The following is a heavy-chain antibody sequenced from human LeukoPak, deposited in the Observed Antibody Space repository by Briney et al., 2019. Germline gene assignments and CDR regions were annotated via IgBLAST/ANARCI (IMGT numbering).Heavy chain of an antibody. V-gene: IGHV3-23*01. Sequence: GGSLRLSCAASGFTFSSHAMSWVRQAPGKGLEWVSAISGSGGSTYYADSVKGRFTISRDSSKNTLYLQMNSLRAEDTAVYYCAKKGGSGSLDYWGQGTLVTVSS. CDR1: GFTFSSHA. D-gene: IGHD3-10*01. J-gene: IGHJ4*02. CDR2: ISGSGGST. CDR3: AKKGGSGSLDY.